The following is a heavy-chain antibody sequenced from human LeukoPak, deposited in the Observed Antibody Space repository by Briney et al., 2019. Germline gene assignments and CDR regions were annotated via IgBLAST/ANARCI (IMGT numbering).Heavy chain of an antibody. CDR3: AILGIAARNFDY. D-gene: IGHD6-6*01. Sequence: SETLSLTCTVSGGSISSGGYYWSWIRQPPGKGLEWIGYIYHSGSTYYNPSLKSRVTISVDRSKNQFSLKLSSVTAADTAVYYCAILGIAARNFDYWGQGTLVTVSS. CDR2: IYHSGST. V-gene: IGHV4-30-2*01. J-gene: IGHJ4*02. CDR1: GGSISSGGYY.